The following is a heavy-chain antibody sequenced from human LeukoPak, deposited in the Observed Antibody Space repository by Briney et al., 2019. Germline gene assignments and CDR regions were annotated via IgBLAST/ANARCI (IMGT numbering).Heavy chain of an antibody. Sequence: SQTLSLTCAISGDSVSSTSTAWNWIRQSPSRGLEWLGRKYYRSKWYKDYAVSVKSRITINPDTSKNQFSLQLNSVTPEDTAVYYCARLHSSSLSDADYWGQGTLVTVSS. CDR3: ARLHSSSLSDADY. CDR2: KYYRSKWYK. CDR1: GDSVSSTSTA. V-gene: IGHV6-1*01. J-gene: IGHJ4*02. D-gene: IGHD6-6*01.